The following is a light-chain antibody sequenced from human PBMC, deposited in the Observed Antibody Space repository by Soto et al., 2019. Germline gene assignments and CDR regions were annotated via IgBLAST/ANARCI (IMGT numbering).Light chain of an antibody. CDR2: EVS. CDR3: CSYTCTRTYV. J-gene: IGLJ1*01. V-gene: IGLV2-23*02. CDR1: SSDVGSSDL. Sequence: QSVLTQPASVSGSPGQSIAISCTGTSSDVGSSDLVSWYQQHPGKAPKLMIYEVSKRPSGVSDRFSGSKSDNTASLTISGLQAEDEADYYCCSYTCTRTYVFGTGTKVTV.